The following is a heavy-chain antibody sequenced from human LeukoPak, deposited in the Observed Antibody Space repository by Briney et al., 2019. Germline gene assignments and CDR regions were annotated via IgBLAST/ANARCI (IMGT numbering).Heavy chain of an antibody. Sequence: PSETLSLTCAVSGGSFSGYYWTWIRQPPGKGLEWIGEINHSGSANYNPSPMSRVTTSLDTSKNHFSLNLSPVTAADTAVYYCARGQGTVTTHWGQGTLVTVSS. D-gene: IGHD4-11*01. J-gene: IGHJ4*02. CDR3: ARGQGTVTTH. CDR1: GGSFSGYY. V-gene: IGHV4-34*01. CDR2: INHSGSA.